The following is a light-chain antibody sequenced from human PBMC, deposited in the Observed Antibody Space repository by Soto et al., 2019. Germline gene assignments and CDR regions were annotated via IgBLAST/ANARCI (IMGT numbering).Light chain of an antibody. CDR3: QSYDSSLRVVV. Sequence: QSVLTQPPSVSGAPGQRVTISCTGTSSNIGPGYDVHWYQQLPGTAPKPLIYDSSNRPSGVPDRFSGSKSGTSASLAITGLQAEDAADYYCQSYDSSLRVVVFGGGTKLTVL. CDR1: SSNIGPGYD. CDR2: DSS. J-gene: IGLJ2*01. V-gene: IGLV1-40*01.